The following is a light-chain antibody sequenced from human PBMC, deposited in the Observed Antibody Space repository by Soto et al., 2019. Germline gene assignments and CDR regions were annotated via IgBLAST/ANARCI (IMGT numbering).Light chain of an antibody. CDR3: SSFTNTITRYA. CDR2: GVS. Sequence: QSVLTQPPSASGSPGQSVSISCTGTSSDIGAYNFVSWYQQHPGKAPRLMIYGVSKRPSGVPDRFSGSKSGNTASLTVSGLQAEDEADYYCSSFTNTITRYAFGTGTKLTVL. J-gene: IGLJ1*01. V-gene: IGLV2-8*01. CDR1: SSDIGAYNF.